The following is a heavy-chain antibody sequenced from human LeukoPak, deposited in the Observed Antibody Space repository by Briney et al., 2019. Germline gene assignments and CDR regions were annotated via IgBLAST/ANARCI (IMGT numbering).Heavy chain of an antibody. Sequence: SETLSLTCTVSGGSVSSGSYYWSWIRQPPGKGLEWIGYIYYRGSTNYNPSLKSRVTISVDTSKNQFSLKLSSVTAADTAVYYCARGPYYDFWSGYYPNNWFDPWGQGTLVTVSS. V-gene: IGHV4-61*01. CDR2: IYYRGST. J-gene: IGHJ5*02. CDR3: ARGPYYDFWSGYYPNNWFDP. D-gene: IGHD3-3*01. CDR1: GGSVSSGSYY.